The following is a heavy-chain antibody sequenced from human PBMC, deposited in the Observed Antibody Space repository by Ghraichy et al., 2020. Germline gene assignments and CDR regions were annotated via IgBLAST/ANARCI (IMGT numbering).Heavy chain of an antibody. CDR3: AKDQEYSYRIYYYYYGMDV. CDR1: GFTFSSYG. Sequence: GGSLRLSCAASGFTFSSYGMHWVRQAPGKGLEWVAFIRYDGSNKYYADSVKGRFTISRDNSKNTLYLQMNSLRAEDTAVYYCAKDQEYSYRIYYYYYGMDVWGQGTTVTVSS. D-gene: IGHD5-18*01. V-gene: IGHV3-30*02. J-gene: IGHJ6*02. CDR2: IRYDGSNK.